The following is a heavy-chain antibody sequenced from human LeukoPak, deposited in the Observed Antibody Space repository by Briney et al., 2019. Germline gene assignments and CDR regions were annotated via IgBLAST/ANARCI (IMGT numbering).Heavy chain of an antibody. CDR2: ISTSGSTI. V-gene: IGHV3-11*01. J-gene: IGHJ3*02. Sequence: GGSLRLSCAVSDFTFSDHYMSWIRQAPGKGLEWISYISTSGSTIYYADSVKGRFTISRDNSKNTLYLQMNSLRAEDTAVYYCARGTYGSGSYYTTGWDAFDIWGQGTMVTVSS. CDR3: ARGTYGSGSYYTTGWDAFDI. D-gene: IGHD3-10*01. CDR1: DFTFSDHY.